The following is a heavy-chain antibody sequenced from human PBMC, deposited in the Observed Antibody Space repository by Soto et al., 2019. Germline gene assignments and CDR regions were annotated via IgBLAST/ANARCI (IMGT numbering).Heavy chain of an antibody. CDR2: INSDGSST. CDR1: GFTFSSYW. CDR3: ARVRSSGWSYANFDY. Sequence: PGGSLRLSCAASGFTFSSYWMHWVRQAPGKGLVWVSRINSDGSSTSYADSVKGRFTISRDNAKNTLYLQMNSLRAEDTAVYYCARVRSSGWSYANFDYWGQGTLVTVSS. D-gene: IGHD6-19*01. J-gene: IGHJ4*02. V-gene: IGHV3-74*01.